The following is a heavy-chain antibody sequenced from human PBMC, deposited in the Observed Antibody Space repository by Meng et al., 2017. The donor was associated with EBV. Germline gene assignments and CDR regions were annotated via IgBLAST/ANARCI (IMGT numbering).Heavy chain of an antibody. J-gene: IGHJ4*02. CDR1: GGPFRYYA. CDR2: FLPRLGAP. CDR3: ASESGRGYTPDY. Sequence: QVQLVQSAAGVKKPGSSVKVSCKTSGGPFRYYAISWVRQAPGQGLEWLGGFLPRLGAPSYAQKFHGRVKITADESTSTHYMDLSSLRSEDTAIYYCASESGRGYTPDYWGQGTLVTVSS. D-gene: IGHD3-10*01. V-gene: IGHV1-69*01.